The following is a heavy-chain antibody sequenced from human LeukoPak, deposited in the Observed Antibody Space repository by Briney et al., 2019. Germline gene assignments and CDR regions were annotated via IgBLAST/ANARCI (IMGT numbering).Heavy chain of an antibody. CDR1: GFTFSSYA. CDR2: ISYDGSNK. V-gene: IGHV3-30-3*01. Sequence: PGGSLRLSCAASGFTFSSYAMHWVRQAPGKGLEWVAVISYDGSNKYYADSVKGRFTISRDNSKNTLYLQMNSLRAEDTAVYYCAGGRGVRRAFDIWGQGTMVTVSS. CDR3: AGGRGVRRAFDI. D-gene: IGHD3-10*01. J-gene: IGHJ3*02.